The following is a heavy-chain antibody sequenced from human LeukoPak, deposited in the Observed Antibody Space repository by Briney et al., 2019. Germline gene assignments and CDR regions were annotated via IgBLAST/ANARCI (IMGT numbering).Heavy chain of an antibody. D-gene: IGHD6-13*01. Sequence: ASVKVSCKASGYTFAVYHMHWVRQAPGQGLEWMGWINPNSGGTNYAQKFQGRVTMTSDTSISTAYMELSRLRSDDPAVYYCARGSSSWPYPSDYWGQGTLVTVSS. CDR3: ARGSSSWPYPSDY. V-gene: IGHV1-2*02. CDR2: INPNSGGT. CDR1: GYTFAVYH. J-gene: IGHJ4*02.